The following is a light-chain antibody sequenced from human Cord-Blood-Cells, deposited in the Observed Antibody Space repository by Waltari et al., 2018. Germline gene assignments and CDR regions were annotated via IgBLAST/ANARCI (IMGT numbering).Light chain of an antibody. CDR2: GAS. Sequence: EIVLTQSPGTLSLSPGERATLSCRASQSVSSSYLAWYQKQPGQAPRLLIYGASSRATGIPDRFSGSGSVTDFTLTISRLEPEDFAVYYCQQYGSSPTWTFGQGTKVEIK. J-gene: IGKJ1*01. CDR3: QQYGSSPTWT. CDR1: QSVSSSY. V-gene: IGKV3-20*01.